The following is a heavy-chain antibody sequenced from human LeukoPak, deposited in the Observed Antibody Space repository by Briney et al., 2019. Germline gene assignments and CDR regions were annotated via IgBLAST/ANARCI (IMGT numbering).Heavy chain of an antibody. J-gene: IGHJ5*02. Sequence: ASVTVSCKASGYTFTGYYMHWVRQAPGQGLEWMGWINPNSGGTNYAQKFQGRVTMTRDTSISTAYMELSRLRSDDTAGYYCARQPGEITMMVVAGDNWFDPWGQGTLVTVSS. CDR2: INPNSGGT. CDR3: ARQPGEITMMVVAGDNWFDP. V-gene: IGHV1-2*02. CDR1: GYTFTGYY. D-gene: IGHD3-22*01.